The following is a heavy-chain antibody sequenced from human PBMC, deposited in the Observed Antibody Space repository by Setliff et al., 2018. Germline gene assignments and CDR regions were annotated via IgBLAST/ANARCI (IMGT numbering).Heavy chain of an antibody. CDR1: GESFSGYY. CDR3: ARRYNFWSGYFDY. D-gene: IGHD3-3*01. J-gene: IGHJ4*02. CDR2: INHSGST. V-gene: IGHV4-34*01. Sequence: SETLSLTCAVYGESFSGYYWSWIRQPPGKGLEWIGEINHSGSTNYNPSLKCRVTISVDTSKNQFSLKLSSVTAADTAVYYCARRYNFWSGYFDYWGQGTLVTVSS.